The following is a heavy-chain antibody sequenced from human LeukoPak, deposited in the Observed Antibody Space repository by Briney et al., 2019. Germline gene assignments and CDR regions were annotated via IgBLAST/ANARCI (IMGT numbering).Heavy chain of an antibody. CDR1: GFTFSSYW. J-gene: IGHJ6*02. CDR3: ARDKDGDDVDYYYYYGMDV. Sequence: GGSLRLSCAASGFTFSSYWMSWVRQAPGKGLEWVANIKQDGSEKYYVDSVKGRFTISRDNAKNSLYLQMNSLRAEDTAVYYCARDKDGDDVDYYYYYGMDVWGQGTTVTVSS. V-gene: IGHV3-7*01. D-gene: IGHD5-24*01. CDR2: IKQDGSEK.